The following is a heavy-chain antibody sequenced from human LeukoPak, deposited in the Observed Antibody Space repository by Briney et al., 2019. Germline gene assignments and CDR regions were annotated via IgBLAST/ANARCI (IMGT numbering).Heavy chain of an antibody. CDR1: GGSISSSSYY. V-gene: IGHV4-39*07. CDR2: IYYSGST. J-gene: IGHJ6*02. CDR3: AKTPYYYYYGMDV. Sequence: SETLSLTCTVSGGSISSSSYYWGWIRQPPGKGLEWIGSIYYSGSTNYNPSLKSRVTISVDTSKNQFSLKLSSVTAADTAVYYCAKTPYYYYYGMDVWGQGTTVTVSS.